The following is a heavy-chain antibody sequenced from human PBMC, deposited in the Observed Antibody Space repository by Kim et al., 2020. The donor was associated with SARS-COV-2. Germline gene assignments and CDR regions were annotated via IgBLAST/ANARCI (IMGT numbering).Heavy chain of an antibody. V-gene: IGHV4-30-2*04. CDR3: AGDVDTAMVAGYGMDV. J-gene: IGHJ6*02. Sequence: LKSRVTISVDTSKNQFSLKLSSVTAADTAVYYCAGDVDTAMVAGYGMDVWGQGTTVTVSS. D-gene: IGHD5-18*01.